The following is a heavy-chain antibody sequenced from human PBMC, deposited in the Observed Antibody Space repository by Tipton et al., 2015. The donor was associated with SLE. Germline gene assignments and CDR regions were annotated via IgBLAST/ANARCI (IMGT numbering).Heavy chain of an antibody. J-gene: IGHJ6*02. D-gene: IGHD3-10*01. Sequence: SLRLSCAASGFTLNDFHFSWIRQAPGKGLEWVSYMSSDVSTMYYADSVKGRFTMSRDNARNSLFLQLSSLRADDTAVYYCARHCYGSGSHWDFYYYYGLDVWGRGTTVTVSS. CDR2: MSSDVSTM. CDR1: GFTLNDFH. CDR3: ARHCYGSGSHWDFYYYYGLDV. V-gene: IGHV3-11*04.